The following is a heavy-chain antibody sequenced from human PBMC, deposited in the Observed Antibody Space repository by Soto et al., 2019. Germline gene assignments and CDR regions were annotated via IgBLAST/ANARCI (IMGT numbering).Heavy chain of an antibody. CDR3: ARTMTPRPGTRYYIDY. Sequence: SETLSLTCTVSGNSISSGGYYWSWIRQHSGKGLEWIGFIYYSGITFYTPSLKSRVTISVDTSKNQFSLKLTSVTAADTAVYFCARTMTPRPGTRYYIDYSGQATLVTVSS. CDR1: GNSISSGGYY. J-gene: IGHJ4*02. D-gene: IGHD2-15*01. V-gene: IGHV4-31*03. CDR2: IYYSGIT.